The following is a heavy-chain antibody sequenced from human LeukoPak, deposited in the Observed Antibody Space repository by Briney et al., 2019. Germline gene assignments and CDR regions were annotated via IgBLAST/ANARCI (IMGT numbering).Heavy chain of an antibody. D-gene: IGHD5-18*01. V-gene: IGHV4-34*01. J-gene: IGHJ6*02. Sequence: SETLSLTCAVYGGSFSGYYWSWIRQPPGKELEWIGEINHSGSTNYNPSLKSRVTISVDTSKNQFSLKLSSVTAADTAVYYCASRYSYGSLGRYYYYYGMDVWGQGTTVTVSS. CDR3: ASRYSYGSLGRYYYYYGMDV. CDR2: INHSGST. CDR1: GGSFSGYY.